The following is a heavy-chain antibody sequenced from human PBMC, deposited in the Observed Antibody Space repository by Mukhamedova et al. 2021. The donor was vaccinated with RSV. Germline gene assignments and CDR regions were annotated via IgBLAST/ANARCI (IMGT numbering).Heavy chain of an antibody. CDR1: DYY. V-gene: IGHV1-69-2*01. Sequence: DYYMHWVQQAPGKGLEWMGLVDPEDGETIYAEKFQGSVTITADTSTDTAYMELSSLRSEDTAVYYCATLPFWSGYYSPAFDIWGQG. J-gene: IGHJ3*02. CDR2: VDPEDGET. D-gene: IGHD3-3*01. CDR3: ATLPFWSGYYSPAFDI.